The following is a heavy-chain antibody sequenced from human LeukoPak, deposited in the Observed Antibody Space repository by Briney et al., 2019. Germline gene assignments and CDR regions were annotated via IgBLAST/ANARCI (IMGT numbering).Heavy chain of an antibody. CDR3: ASYVDTAVVFDY. J-gene: IGHJ4*02. CDR1: GYTFTGYY. V-gene: IGHV1-2*02. Sequence: ASVKVSCKASGYTFTGYYLHWVRQAPGQGLEWMGWINPNSGGTNYAQKFQGRVTMTRDTSISTAYMELSRLRSDDTAVYYCASYVDTAVVFDYWGQGTLVTVSS. D-gene: IGHD5-18*01. CDR2: INPNSGGT.